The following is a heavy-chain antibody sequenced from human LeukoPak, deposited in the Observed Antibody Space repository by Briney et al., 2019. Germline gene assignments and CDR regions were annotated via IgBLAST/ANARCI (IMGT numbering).Heavy chain of an antibody. CDR1: GFTFTSYT. Sequence: GGSLGLSCAASGFTFTSYTMNWVRQAPGKGLEWVSAIGSSGTYIFYADSVKGRFTVSRDNAKNSLYLQMSSLRAEDTAVYYCTRSSIAVAGSDYWGQGTLVTVSS. J-gene: IGHJ4*02. V-gene: IGHV3-21*01. CDR2: IGSSGTYI. D-gene: IGHD6-19*01. CDR3: TRSSIAVAGSDY.